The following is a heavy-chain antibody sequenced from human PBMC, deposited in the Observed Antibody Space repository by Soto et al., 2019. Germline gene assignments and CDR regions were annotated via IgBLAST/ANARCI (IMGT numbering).Heavy chain of an antibody. CDR2: MSNTGKTI. J-gene: IGHJ5*01. Sequence: QVQLVESGGGLVKPGGSLRLSCAASGFNFSNYYMSWIRQAPGKGLEWVSYMSNTGKTIYYGDSVKGRFTISRDNAKNSLYLEMNSLRAEDTAVYYCAKEAEFLGRWFDSWGQGTLVTVSS. D-gene: IGHD3-3*01. CDR3: AKEAEFLGRWFDS. CDR1: GFNFSNYY. V-gene: IGHV3-11*01.